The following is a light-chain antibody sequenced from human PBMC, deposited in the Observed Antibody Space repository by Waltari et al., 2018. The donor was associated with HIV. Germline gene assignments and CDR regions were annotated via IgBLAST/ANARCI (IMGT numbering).Light chain of an antibody. CDR1: SSDVGGYNY. V-gene: IGLV2-14*01. Sequence: QSALTQPASVSGSPGQSITISCTGTSSDVGGYNYVSWYQQHPGKAPKLMIYEVSNRPSGVSNRFSGSKSGNKASLTISGLQAEDEADYYCSSYTSSNTLDVFGTGTKVTVL. CDR3: SSYTSSNTLDV. CDR2: EVS. J-gene: IGLJ1*01.